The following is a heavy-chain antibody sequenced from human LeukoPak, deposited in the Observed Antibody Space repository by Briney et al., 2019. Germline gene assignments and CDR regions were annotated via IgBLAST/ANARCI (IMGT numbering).Heavy chain of an antibody. CDR3: ARDRTHARSFDY. CDR2: IYYSGST. J-gene: IGHJ4*02. V-gene: IGHV4-59*12. Sequence: SSETLSLTCTVSGGSISSYYWSWIRQPPGKGLEWIGYIYYSGSTNYNPSLKSRVTISVDTSKNQFSLKLSSVTAADTAVYYCARDRTHARSFDYWGQGTLVTVSS. CDR1: GGSISSYY. D-gene: IGHD1-1*01.